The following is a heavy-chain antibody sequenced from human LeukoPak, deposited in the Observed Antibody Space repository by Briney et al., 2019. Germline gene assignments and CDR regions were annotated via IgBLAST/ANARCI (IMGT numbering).Heavy chain of an antibody. Sequence: PSETLSLTCTVSGDSISSYYWSWIRQPPGKGLEWIGYFYYSGSTSYNPSLKSRVTISIDTSKNQFSLKLTSVTAADTAVYFCARGQYRSSWSKWSDPWGQGTLVTVSS. CDR3: ARGQYRSSWSKWSDP. CDR1: GDSISSYY. CDR2: FYYSGST. J-gene: IGHJ5*02. D-gene: IGHD6-13*01. V-gene: IGHV4-59*01.